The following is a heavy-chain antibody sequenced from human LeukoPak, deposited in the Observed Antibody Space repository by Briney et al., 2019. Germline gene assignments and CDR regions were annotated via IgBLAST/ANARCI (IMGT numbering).Heavy chain of an antibody. CDR3: AGDCFYGLDV. V-gene: IGHV3-74*01. CDR1: GFTFSSYW. CDR2: FSDDEGRT. Sequence: GGSLRLSCEVSGFTFSSYWIHWVRQAPGKGLVWVSRFSDDEGRTVYADSVKGRFTISKDNAKNTLYLQMNSLRAEDTAVYYCAGDCFYGLDVWGQGTTVTVSS. D-gene: IGHD2-21*01. J-gene: IGHJ6*02.